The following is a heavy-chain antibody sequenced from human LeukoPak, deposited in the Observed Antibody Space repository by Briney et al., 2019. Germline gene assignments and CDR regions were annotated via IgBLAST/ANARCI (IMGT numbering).Heavy chain of an antibody. J-gene: IGHJ2*01. V-gene: IGHV1-69*05. CDR2: IIPIFGTA. CDR1: GGTFSSYA. D-gene: IGHD6-13*01. Sequence: SVKVSCKASGGTFSSYAISWVRQAPGQGLEWMGGIIPIFGTANYAQKFQGRVTITTDESTSTAYMELSSLRSEDTAVYYCARGWGRYSSSWYPEYWYFDLWGRGTLVTVSS. CDR3: ARGWGRYSSSWYPEYWYFDL.